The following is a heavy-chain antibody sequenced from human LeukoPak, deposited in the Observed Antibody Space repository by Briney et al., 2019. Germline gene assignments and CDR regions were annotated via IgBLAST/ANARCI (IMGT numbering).Heavy chain of an antibody. CDR2: INPNSGGT. Sequence: ASVKVSCKASGYTFTGYYMHWVRQAPGQGLEWMGWINPNSGGTNYAQKFQGRVTMTRDTSISTAYMELSSLRSEDTAVYYCAREGRDYYGSGSYYTPWNYYYYGMDVWGQGTTVTVSS. V-gene: IGHV1-2*02. J-gene: IGHJ6*02. D-gene: IGHD3-10*01. CDR1: GYTFTGYY. CDR3: AREGRDYYGSGSYYTPWNYYYYGMDV.